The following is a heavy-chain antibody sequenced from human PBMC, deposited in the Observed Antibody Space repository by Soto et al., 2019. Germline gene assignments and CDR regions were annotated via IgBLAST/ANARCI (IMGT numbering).Heavy chain of an antibody. J-gene: IGHJ4*02. D-gene: IGHD5-18*01. CDR1: GFSLSTSRVG. CDR2: IYWDDDK. CDR3: AHYSPSFSGFDY. Sequence: QITLKESGPTLVKPTQTLTLTCTFSGFSLSTSRVGVGWIRQPPGKALEWLALIYWDDDKRYSSSLKSRLTFXKXSSKNQVVLTMTNMDPVDTATYYCAHYSPSFSGFDYWGQGTLVTVSS. V-gene: IGHV2-5*02.